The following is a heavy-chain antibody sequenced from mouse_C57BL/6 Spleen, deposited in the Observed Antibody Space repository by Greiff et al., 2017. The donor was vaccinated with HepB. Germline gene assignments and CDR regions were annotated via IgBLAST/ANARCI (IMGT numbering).Heavy chain of an antibody. D-gene: IGHD2-5*01. V-gene: IGHV1-26*01. CDR2: INPNNGGT. CDR3: ARSGYYSNYGY. Sequence: VQLQQSGPELVKPGASVKISCKASGYTFTDYYMNWVKQSHGKSLEWIGDINPNNGGTSYNQKFKGKATLTVDKSSSTAYMELRSLTSEDSAVYYCARSGYYSNYGYWGQGTLVTVSA. CDR1: GYTFTDYY. J-gene: IGHJ3*01.